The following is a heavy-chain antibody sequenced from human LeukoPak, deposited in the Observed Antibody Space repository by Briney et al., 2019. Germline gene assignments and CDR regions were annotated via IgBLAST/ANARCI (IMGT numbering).Heavy chain of an antibody. J-gene: IGHJ4*02. CDR3: ARGISMDV. Sequence: GGSLRLSCAASGFTFSNHWIHWVRQAPGKGLVWVSRIKTDGSVTNYADSVEGRFTISRDTAKNTVYLQMNSLRVEETAIYYCARGISMDVWGQGALVTVAS. V-gene: IGHV3-74*01. CDR1: GFTFSNHW. CDR2: IKTDGSVT. D-gene: IGHD2-8*01.